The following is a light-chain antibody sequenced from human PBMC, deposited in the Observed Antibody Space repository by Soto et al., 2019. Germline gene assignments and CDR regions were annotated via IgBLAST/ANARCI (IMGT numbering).Light chain of an antibody. Sequence: QAVVTQEPSLTVSPGGTVTLTCGSNTGAVTSGHYPHWLQQRPGQAPRTLIYDTSNKQSWTPARFSGSLLGGKAALTLSGAQPEDEADYYCLLSYSGGNRVFGGGTKLTVL. CDR2: DTS. V-gene: IGLV7-46*01. J-gene: IGLJ2*01. CDR1: TGAVTSGHY. CDR3: LLSYSGGNRV.